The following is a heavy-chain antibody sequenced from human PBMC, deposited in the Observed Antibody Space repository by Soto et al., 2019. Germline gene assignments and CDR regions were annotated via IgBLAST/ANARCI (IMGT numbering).Heavy chain of an antibody. V-gene: IGHV3-23*01. Sequence: GGSLRLSCAASGFTFSSYAMSWVRQAPGKGLEWVSAISGSGGSTYYAGSVKGRFTISRDNSKNTLYLQMNSLRAEDAAVYYCAKRITIFGVAADLHYYYGMDVWGQGTTVTVSS. D-gene: IGHD3-3*01. CDR3: AKRITIFGVAADLHYYYGMDV. CDR1: GFTFSSYA. J-gene: IGHJ6*02. CDR2: ISGSGGST.